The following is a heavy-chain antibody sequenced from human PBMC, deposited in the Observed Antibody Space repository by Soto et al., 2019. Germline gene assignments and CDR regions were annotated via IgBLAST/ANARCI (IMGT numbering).Heavy chain of an antibody. CDR2: INHSGST. CDR1: GGSFSGYY. J-gene: IGHJ4*02. Sequence: QVQLQQWGAGLLKPSETLSLTCAVYGGSFSGYYWSWIRQPPGKGLEWIGEINHSGSTNYNPSLKSRVTISVDTSKNQFSLKLSSVTAADTAVYYCARKGRYCSGGSCSRSDYWGQGTLVTVSS. CDR3: ARKGRYCSGGSCSRSDY. D-gene: IGHD2-15*01. V-gene: IGHV4-34*01.